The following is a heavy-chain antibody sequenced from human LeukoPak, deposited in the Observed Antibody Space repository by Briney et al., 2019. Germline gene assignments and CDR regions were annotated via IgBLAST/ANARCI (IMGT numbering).Heavy chain of an antibody. CDR2: ISSSSSYI. V-gene: IGHV3-21*01. J-gene: IGHJ4*02. Sequence: PGGSLRLSCAASGFTFSSYSMNWVRQAPGKGLERVSPISSSSSYIYYADSVKGRFTISRDNAKNSLYLQMNSLRAEDTAVYYCARDPRYCSGGSCFYYFDYWGQGTLVTVSS. CDR3: ARDPRYCSGGSCFYYFDY. CDR1: GFTFSSYS. D-gene: IGHD2-15*01.